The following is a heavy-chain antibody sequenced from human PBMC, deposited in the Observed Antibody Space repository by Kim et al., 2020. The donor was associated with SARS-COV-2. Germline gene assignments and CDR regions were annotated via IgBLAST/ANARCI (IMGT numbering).Heavy chain of an antibody. J-gene: IGHJ6*03. CDR1: GGTFSSYA. V-gene: IGHV1-69*13. CDR3: ARAVPYGDYLAVGYMDV. Sequence: SVKVSCKASGGTFSSYAISWVRQAPGQGLEWMGGIIPIFGTANYAQKFQGRVTITADESTSTAYMELSSLRSEDTAVYYCARAVPYGDYLAVGYMDVWGKGTTVTVSS. CDR2: IIPIFGTA. D-gene: IGHD4-17*01.